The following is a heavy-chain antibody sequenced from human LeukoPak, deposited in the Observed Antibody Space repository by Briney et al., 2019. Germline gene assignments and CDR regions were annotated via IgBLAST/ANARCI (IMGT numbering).Heavy chain of an antibody. CDR2: INPNSGGT. CDR1: GYTFTGYY. CDR3: ARDRCSGGSCYYYYYMDV. Sequence: ASVKVSCKASGYTFTGYYMRWVRQAPGQGLEWMGWINPNSGGTNYAQKFQGRVTMTRDTSISTAYMELSRLRSDDTAVYYCARDRCSGGSCYYYYYMDVWGKGTTVTVSS. J-gene: IGHJ6*03. V-gene: IGHV1-2*02. D-gene: IGHD2-15*01.